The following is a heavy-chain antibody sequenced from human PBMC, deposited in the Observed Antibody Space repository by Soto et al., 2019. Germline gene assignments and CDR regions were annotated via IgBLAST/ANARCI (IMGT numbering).Heavy chain of an antibody. J-gene: IGHJ4*02. CDR1: GVSISSGGYY. Sequence: SETLSLTCTVSGVSISSGGYYWGWIRQHPGKGLEWIGNIYHSGRTYYNPSLKSRVIMSVDTSKNHFSLNLNSVTAADTAMYFCASVIGGGSEYYFDYWGQGTLVTVSS. D-gene: IGHD5-12*01. V-gene: IGHV4-31*03. CDR2: IYHSGRT. CDR3: ASVIGGGSEYYFDY.